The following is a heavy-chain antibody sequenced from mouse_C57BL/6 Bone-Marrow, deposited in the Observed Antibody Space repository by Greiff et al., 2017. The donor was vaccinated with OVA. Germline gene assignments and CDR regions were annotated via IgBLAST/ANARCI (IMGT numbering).Heavy chain of an antibody. CDR1: EYEFPSHD. Sequence: EVKLVESGGGLVQPGASLKLSCESNEYEFPSHDMSWVRKTPEQRLELVAAINSDGGSTYSPDTMERRFIISRDNTKKTLYLQMSSLRSEDTALYYGARLYYDYDGAWFAYWGQGTLVTVSA. D-gene: IGHD2-4*01. CDR3: ARLYYDYDGAWFAY. V-gene: IGHV5-2*01. J-gene: IGHJ3*01. CDR2: INSDGGST.